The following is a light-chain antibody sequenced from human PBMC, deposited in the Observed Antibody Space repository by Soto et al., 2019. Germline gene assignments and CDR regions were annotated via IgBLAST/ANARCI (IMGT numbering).Light chain of an antibody. V-gene: IGKV3-11*01. CDR1: QSVRRD. CDR3: QHRSNGPPIT. J-gene: IGKJ5*01. Sequence: EIVLTQAPATLSLSPGERATLSCMASQSVRRDLEWYQQKPGQAPSILIYDASNKAAGIPARFSSSESGTDFTLTISSLEHEDFSVYSCQHRSNGPPITFGQGTLLEI. CDR2: DAS.